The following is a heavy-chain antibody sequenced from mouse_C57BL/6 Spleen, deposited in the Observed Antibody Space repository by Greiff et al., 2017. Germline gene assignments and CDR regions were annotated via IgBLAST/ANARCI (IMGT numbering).Heavy chain of an antibody. J-gene: IGHJ3*01. Sequence: QVQLKQSGAELVKPGASVKLSCKASGYTFTEYTIHWVKQRSGQGLEWIGWFYPGSGSIKYNEKFKDKATLTADKSSSTVYMELSRLTSEDSAVYFCARHEEGEALYGNYAWFAYWGQGTLVTVSA. CDR3: ARHEEGEALYGNYAWFAY. CDR2: FYPGSGSI. CDR1: GYTFTEYT. D-gene: IGHD2-10*02. V-gene: IGHV1-62-2*01.